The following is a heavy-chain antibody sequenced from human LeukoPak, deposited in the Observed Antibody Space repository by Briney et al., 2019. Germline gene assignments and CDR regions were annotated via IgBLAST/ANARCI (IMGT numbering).Heavy chain of an antibody. D-gene: IGHD1-26*01. V-gene: IGHV3-15*01. J-gene: IGHJ1*01. CDR2: IKSKTDGGTT. CDR1: GFTFSNAW. Sequence: PGGSLRLSRAASGFTFSNAWMTWVRQAPGKRLEWVGRIKSKTDGGTTDYAAPVKGRLTISRDDSKNTVYLQMNSLKTEDTAVYYCSKTSGGWDWGQGTLVTVSS. CDR3: SKTSGGWD.